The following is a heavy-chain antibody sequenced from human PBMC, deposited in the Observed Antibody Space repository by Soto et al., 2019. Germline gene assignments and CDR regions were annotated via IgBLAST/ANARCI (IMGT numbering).Heavy chain of an antibody. CDR3: ARFEDYSVSCVL. V-gene: IGHV5-51*01. Sequence: GESLKISCKGSGYDFSIFWIGWVRQMPGKGLEWMGIIFPRDSDTRYSTSFQGQVTISADKSLNTAYLQWSSLEASDTAIYYWARFEDYSVSCVLWRQGTLGTVSS. J-gene: IGHJ4*02. CDR2: IFPRDSDT. CDR1: GYDFSIFW. D-gene: IGHD2-8*01.